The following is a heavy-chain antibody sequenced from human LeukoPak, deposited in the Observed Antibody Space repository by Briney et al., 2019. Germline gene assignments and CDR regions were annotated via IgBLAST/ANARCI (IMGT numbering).Heavy chain of an antibody. J-gene: IGHJ5*02. D-gene: IGHD6-13*01. V-gene: IGHV1-69*01. CDR3: AIEPHYSSSWLNWFDP. CDR2: IVPIFGSA. CDR1: GGIFSSYA. Sequence: SVKVSCKASGGIFSSYAISWVRQAPGQGLEWMGRIVPIFGSADYSQNFQDRVTITADESTSTAYMELSSLRSDVTAVYYCAIEPHYSSSWLNWFDPWGQGTLVTVSS.